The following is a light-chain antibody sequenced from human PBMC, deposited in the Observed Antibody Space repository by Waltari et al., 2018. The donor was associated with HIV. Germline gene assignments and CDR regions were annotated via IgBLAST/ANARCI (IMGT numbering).Light chain of an antibody. CDR2: DAS. V-gene: IGKV3-11*01. J-gene: IGKJ4*01. CDR3: HQRHDWLT. CDR1: HTVSGY. Sequence: VLTQSPAILSLSPGERATLSCRASHTVSGYLAWYQKKTGQVLRRRIYDASNRAPGIPDRFTGRGSGTNYTLTISRLEPEDFAVYYCHQRHDWLTFGGGTRVELK.